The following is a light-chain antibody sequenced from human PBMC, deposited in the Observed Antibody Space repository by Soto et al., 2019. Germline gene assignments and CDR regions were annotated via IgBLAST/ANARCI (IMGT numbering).Light chain of an antibody. CDR3: QQRRDWPLT. CDR1: QSLNSY. Sequence: EIVLTQSPATLSLSPGERATLSCRASQSLNSYLAWFQQKPGQAPSLLIYDASNRATDIPARFSGSGSGTDFTLTISSLEPADFAVYYCQQRRDWPLTFGGGTKVEIK. V-gene: IGKV3-11*01. J-gene: IGKJ4*01. CDR2: DAS.